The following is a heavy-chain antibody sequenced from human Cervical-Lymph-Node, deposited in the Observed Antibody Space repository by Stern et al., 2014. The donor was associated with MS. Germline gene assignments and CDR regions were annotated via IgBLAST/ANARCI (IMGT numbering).Heavy chain of an antibody. D-gene: IGHD2-21*01. V-gene: IGHV2-70*01. CDR1: GFSLSTTGMC. CDR2: LDWDGDK. CDR3: VRAREGYYFDY. Sequence: ESGPALVKPTQTLTLTCTFSGFSLSTTGMCLSWIRQPPVKALEWLALLDWDGDKYYSTARKPRLTISKDTSKNQVVLTMTNMAPLDTATYFCVRAREGYYFDYWGQGIPVTVSS. J-gene: IGHJ4*02.